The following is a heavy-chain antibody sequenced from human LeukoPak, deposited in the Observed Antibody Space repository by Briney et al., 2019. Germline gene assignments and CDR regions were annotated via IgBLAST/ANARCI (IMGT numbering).Heavy chain of an antibody. CDR2: IYYSGST. J-gene: IGHJ5*02. CDR3: ARMPPKGWFGEFNWFDP. D-gene: IGHD3-10*01. V-gene: IGHV4-30-4*08. Sequence: SETLSLTCTVSGGSISIGDYYWSWIRQPPGKGLEWIGYIYYSGSTYYNPSLKSRVTISVDTSKNQFSLKLSSVTAADTAVYYCARMPPKGWFGEFNWFDPWGQGTLVTVSS. CDR1: GGSISIGDYY.